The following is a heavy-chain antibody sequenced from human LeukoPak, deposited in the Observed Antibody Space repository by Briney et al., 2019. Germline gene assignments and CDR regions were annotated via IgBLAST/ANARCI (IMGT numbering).Heavy chain of an antibody. J-gene: IGHJ5*02. CDR2: IYTSGST. V-gene: IGHV4-4*07. Sequence: TXTXXGGXXXSYYWSWIRQPAGKGLEWIGRIYTSGSTNYNPSLKSRVTISVDTSKNQFSLKLSSVTAADTAVYYCARGWTVTNVDWFDPWGQGTLVTVSS. D-gene: IGHD4-17*01. CDR3: ARGWTVTNVDWFDP. CDR1: GGXXXSYY.